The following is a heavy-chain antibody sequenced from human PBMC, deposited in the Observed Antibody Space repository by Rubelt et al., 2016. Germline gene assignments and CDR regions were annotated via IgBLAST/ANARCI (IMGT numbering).Heavy chain of an antibody. D-gene: IGHD5-18*01. CDR2: IYSGGST. J-gene: IGHJ4*02. CDR3: ARLAPGNSYGPFDY. V-gene: IGHV3-66*04. CDR1: GFTVSSNH. Sequence: CGGGLVQPGGSLRLSCAASGFTVSSNHMSWVRQAPGKGLEWVSLIYSGGSTYYADSVKGRFTISRANSKNTVYLQMNSLRAEDPAVYYCARLAPGNSYGPFDYWGQGTLVTVSS.